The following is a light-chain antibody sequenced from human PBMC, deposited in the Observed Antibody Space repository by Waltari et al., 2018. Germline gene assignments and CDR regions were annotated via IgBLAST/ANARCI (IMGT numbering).Light chain of an antibody. V-gene: IGLV7-46*01. Sequence: QAVVTQEPSLTVSPGGTVTLTCDSSTGAVTSGHYPYWFQQKPGQAPRTLIYETSNKHSWKPARFSGSLLGGKAALTLSGAQPEDEADYYCLLSYSGARVFGGGTKLTVL. CDR2: ETS. J-gene: IGLJ3*02. CDR1: TGAVTSGHY. CDR3: LLSYSGARV.